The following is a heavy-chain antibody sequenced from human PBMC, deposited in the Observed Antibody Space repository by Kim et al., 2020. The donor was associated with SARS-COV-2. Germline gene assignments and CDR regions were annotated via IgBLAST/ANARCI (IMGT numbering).Heavy chain of an antibody. Sequence: SETLSLTCTVSGGSISSSSYYWGWIRQPPGKGLEWIGSIYYSGSTYYNPSLKSRVTISVDTSKNQFSLKLSSVTAADTAVYYCARRVHKDAFDIWGQGTMVTVSS. V-gene: IGHV4-39*01. CDR1: GGSISSSSYY. J-gene: IGHJ3*02. CDR3: ARRVHKDAFDI. CDR2: IYYSGST.